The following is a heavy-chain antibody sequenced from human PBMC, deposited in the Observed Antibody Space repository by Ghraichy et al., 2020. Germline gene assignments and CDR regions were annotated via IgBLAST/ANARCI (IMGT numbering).Heavy chain of an antibody. CDR3: AKDQYDYVWGSYRPLFDY. Sequence: SCAASGFTFSSYAMSWVRQAPGKGLEWVSAISGSGGSTYYADSVKGRFTISRDNSKNTLYLQMNSLRAEDTAVYYCAKDQYDYVWGSYRPLFDYWGQGTLVTVSS. CDR2: ISGSGGST. V-gene: IGHV3-23*01. J-gene: IGHJ4*02. CDR1: GFTFSSYA. D-gene: IGHD3-16*02.